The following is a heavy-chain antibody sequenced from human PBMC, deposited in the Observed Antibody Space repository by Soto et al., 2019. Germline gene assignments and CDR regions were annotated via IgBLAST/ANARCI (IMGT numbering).Heavy chain of an antibody. CDR1: GGSISRYY. CDR2: IYYSGST. D-gene: IGHD2-15*01. V-gene: IGHV4-59*01. Sequence: PSETLSLTCTVSGGSISRYYWSWIRQPPGKGLEWIGYIYYSGSTNYNPSLKSRVTISVDTSKNQFSLKLSSVTAADTAVYYCAREEYCSGGSCYPFDYWGQGTLVTVSS. CDR3: AREEYCSGGSCYPFDY. J-gene: IGHJ4*02.